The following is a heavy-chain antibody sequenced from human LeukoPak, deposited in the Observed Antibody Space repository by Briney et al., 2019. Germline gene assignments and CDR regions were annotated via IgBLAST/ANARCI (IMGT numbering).Heavy chain of an antibody. CDR2: ISSSSSFI. CDR3: ARDALTVGDAFDM. J-gene: IGHJ3*02. D-gene: IGHD1-26*01. V-gene: IGHV3-21*01. Sequence: SGGSLRLSCAASGFTFSTYNMNWVRQAPGKGLEWVSSISSSSSFIYYADSVKGRFTISRDNAKNSLYLQMNSLRVEDTAVYYCARDALTVGDAFDMWGQGTMVTVSS. CDR1: GFTFSTYN.